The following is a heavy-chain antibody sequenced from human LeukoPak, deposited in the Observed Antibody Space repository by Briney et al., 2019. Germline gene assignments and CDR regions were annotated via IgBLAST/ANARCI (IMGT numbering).Heavy chain of an antibody. J-gene: IGHJ4*02. Sequence: GGSLRLSCAASGCTFSDYYMSRIRQAPGKGLEWVSYISSSGSTIYYADSVKGRFTISRDNAKNSLYLQMNSLRAEDTAVYYCARVGKGAATNFDYWGQGTLVTVSS. D-gene: IGHD1-26*01. CDR1: GCTFSDYY. CDR3: ARVGKGAATNFDY. CDR2: ISSSGSTI. V-gene: IGHV3-11*04.